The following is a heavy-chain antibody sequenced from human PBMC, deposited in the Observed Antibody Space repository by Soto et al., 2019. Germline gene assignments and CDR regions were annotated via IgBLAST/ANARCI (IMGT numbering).Heavy chain of an antibody. Sequence: QVPLVQSGSEVKKPGASVNVSCKAFGYTFTSYGFSWVRQVPGQGPEWLGWISAFNGDTHYAQTMEGRLTVTTDTSTSSVHMELRSLSPADTAVYYCAREAGWQRMVPYDWGQGTLVTVS. CDR2: ISAFNGDT. J-gene: IGHJ4*02. V-gene: IGHV1-18*04. CDR3: AREAGWQRMVPYD. D-gene: IGHD6-25*01. CDR1: GYTFTSYG.